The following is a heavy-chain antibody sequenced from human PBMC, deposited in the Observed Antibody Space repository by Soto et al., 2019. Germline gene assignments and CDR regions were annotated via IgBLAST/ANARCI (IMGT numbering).Heavy chain of an antibody. Sequence: GESLKISCKGSGYSFTSYWIGWVRQMPGKGLEWMGIIYPGDSDTRYSPSFQGQVTISADKSISTAYLQWSSLKASDTAMYYCAVMDGAISSARDYYGRDVWGPGTTVTVSS. CDR3: AVMDGAISSARDYYGRDV. CDR2: IYPGDSDT. V-gene: IGHV5-51*01. J-gene: IGHJ6*02. CDR1: GYSFTSYW. D-gene: IGHD2-8*01.